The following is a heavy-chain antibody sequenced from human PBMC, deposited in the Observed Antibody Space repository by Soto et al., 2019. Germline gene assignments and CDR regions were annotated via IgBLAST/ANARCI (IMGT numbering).Heavy chain of an antibody. Sequence: QVQLVQSGTEVKKPGASVKVSCKASGYTFTSYGFIWVRQAPGQVLEWMGWISADNGDTNYVQRFQGRVTMTTETSTNTAYMELRNLTSDDTAVYYCARDYYSDYVFDYWGQGTLVTVSS. J-gene: IGHJ4*02. CDR1: GYTFTSYG. V-gene: IGHV1-18*01. CDR2: ISADNGDT. D-gene: IGHD4-17*01. CDR3: ARDYYSDYVFDY.